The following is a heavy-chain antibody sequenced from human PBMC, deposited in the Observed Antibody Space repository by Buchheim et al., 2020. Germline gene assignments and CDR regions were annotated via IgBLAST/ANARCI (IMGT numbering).Heavy chain of an antibody. Sequence: EAQLVESGGGLVQPGGSLRLSCVASGFPFSQSVIYWVRQAPGKGLEWISYISTGGTSKYYAASVKGRFTVSRDNAENSVFLQMDSLRGEDTATYYCARGVTDDDALDIWGQGT. D-gene: IGHD1-1*01. CDR3: ARGVTDDDALDI. J-gene: IGHJ3*02. V-gene: IGHV3-48*03. CDR1: GFPFSQSV. CDR2: ISTGGTSK.